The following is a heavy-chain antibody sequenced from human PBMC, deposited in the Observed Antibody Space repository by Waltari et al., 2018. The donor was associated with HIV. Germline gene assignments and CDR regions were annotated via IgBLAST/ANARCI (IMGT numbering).Heavy chain of an antibody. V-gene: IGHV4-59*01. D-gene: IGHD2-2*01. CDR1: GGSISRYY. CDR3: ARLYCSSTSCYPYWYFDL. Sequence: QVQLQESGPGLVKPSETLSLTCTVSGGSISRYYWSWIRQPPGTGLEWIGYIYYSGSTNYNPSLKGRVTISVDTSKNQFSLKLSSVTAADTAVYYCARLYCSSTSCYPYWYFDLWGRGTLVTVSS. J-gene: IGHJ2*01. CDR2: IYYSGST.